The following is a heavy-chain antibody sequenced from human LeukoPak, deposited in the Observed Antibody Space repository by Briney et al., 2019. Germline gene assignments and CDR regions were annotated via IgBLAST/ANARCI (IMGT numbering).Heavy chain of an antibody. V-gene: IGHV3-30*18. D-gene: IGHD4-17*01. CDR1: GFTFNSYA. Sequence: GGSLRLSCAASGFTFNSYAMSWVRQAPGQGLEWVAGIANDGSRKHYADSVKGRFTISRDNSKNTMYLQMDSLRAEETALYYCAKDEGSYGLDFWGQGVLVTVSP. CDR3: AKDEGSYGLDF. CDR2: IANDGSRK. J-gene: IGHJ4*02.